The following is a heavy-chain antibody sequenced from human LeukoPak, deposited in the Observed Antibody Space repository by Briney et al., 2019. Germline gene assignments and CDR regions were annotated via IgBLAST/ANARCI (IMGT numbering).Heavy chain of an antibody. CDR3: ARAGSYRFDY. D-gene: IGHD3-16*02. J-gene: IGHJ4*02. V-gene: IGHV3-74*01. CDR2: MNGDGGTI. CDR1: GFTFSTSW. Sequence: GGSLRLSCVGSGFTFSTSWVHWVRHAPGQGLVWLSRMNGDGGTINYVDSVKGRFTVSRDNAKNTLYLQMNSLGVEDTAIYYCARAGSYRFDYWGPGTQVTGSS.